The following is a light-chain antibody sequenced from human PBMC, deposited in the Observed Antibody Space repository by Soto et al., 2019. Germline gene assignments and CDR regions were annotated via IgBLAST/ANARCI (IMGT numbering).Light chain of an antibody. CDR3: SSYTSTNTLV. CDR2: DVT. CDR1: SSDLGDYNY. J-gene: IGLJ1*01. V-gene: IGLV2-14*01. Sequence: QSVLTQPASVSGSPGQSITISCTGTSSDLGDYNYVSWYQLHPGEAPKLMIYDVTNRPSGVSNRFSGSKSGNTASLTISGLQAEDETDYYCSSYTSTNTLVFGTGTQLTVL.